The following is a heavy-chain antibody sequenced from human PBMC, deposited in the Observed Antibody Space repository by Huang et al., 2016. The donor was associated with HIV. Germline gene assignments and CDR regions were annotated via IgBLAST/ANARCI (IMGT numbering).Heavy chain of an antibody. CDR2: IYWDDDR. CDR1: GFSLSAGEVG. Sequence: ITLKESGPTLVKPTQTLTLTCTFSGFSLSAGEVGVGWIRQPPGKALEWLALIYWDDDRRYSPSLKSRLTITKDSSINQVVLTMTNMDPMDTATYYCAHSAYDTSGYFFRMHFDFWGQGTLVTVSS. J-gene: IGHJ4*02. D-gene: IGHD3-22*01. V-gene: IGHV2-5*02. CDR3: AHSAYDTSGYFFRMHFDF.